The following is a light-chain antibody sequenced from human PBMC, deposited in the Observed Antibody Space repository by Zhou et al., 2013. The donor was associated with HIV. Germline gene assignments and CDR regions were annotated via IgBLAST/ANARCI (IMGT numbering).Light chain of an antibody. Sequence: IVMTQTPLSLSVTPGQPASISCNSSKSLLHTDGRAYLSWYLQKPGQPPQLLIYEASNRFSGVPDRFSGSGSGTDFTLRISRVEAVDVGVYYCMQSLETWTFGQGPRW. CDR1: KSLLHTDGRAY. V-gene: IGKV2D-29*01. CDR2: EAS. CDR3: MQSLETWT. J-gene: IGKJ1*01.